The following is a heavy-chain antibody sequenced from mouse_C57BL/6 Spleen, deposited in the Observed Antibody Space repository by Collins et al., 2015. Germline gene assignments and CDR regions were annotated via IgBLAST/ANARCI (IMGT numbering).Heavy chain of an antibody. Sequence: QVQLQQSAAELARPGASVKMSCKASGYTFTSYTMHWVKQRPGQGLEWIGYINPSSGYTEYNQKFKDKTTLTADKSSSTAYMQLSSLTSEDSAVYYCARSQLGRKGDYWGQGTTLTVSS. CDR3: ARSQLGRKGDY. CDR2: INPSSGYT. D-gene: IGHD4-1*02. V-gene: IGHV1-4*02. CDR1: GYTFTSYT. J-gene: IGHJ2*01.